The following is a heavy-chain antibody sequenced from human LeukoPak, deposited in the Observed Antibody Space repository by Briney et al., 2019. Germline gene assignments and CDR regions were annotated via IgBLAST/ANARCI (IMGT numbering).Heavy chain of an antibody. D-gene: IGHD6-13*01. CDR2: ISYDGSNK. V-gene: IGHV3-30*04. J-gene: IGHJ3*02. CDR3: YSSSGDDAFDI. CDR1: GFTFSIYA. Sequence: PGGSLRLYCAASGFTFSIYAMLLVRQAPGSGPQLVAVISYDGSNKYYADSVKGRFTISRDNSKNTLYLQMNSLRAEDTAVYYTYSSSGDDAFDIWGQGTMVTVSS.